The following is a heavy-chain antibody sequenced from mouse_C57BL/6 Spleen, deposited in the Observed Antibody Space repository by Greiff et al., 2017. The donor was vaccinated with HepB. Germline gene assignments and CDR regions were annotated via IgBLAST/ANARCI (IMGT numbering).Heavy chain of an antibody. CDR1: GYSFTSYY. D-gene: IGHD2-4*01. CDR3: AKIYYDYEDYAMDY. Sequence: QVQLQQSGPELVKPGASVKISCKASGYSFTSYYIHWVKQRPGQGLEWIGWIYPGSGNTKYNEKFKGKATLTADTSSSTAYMQLSSLTSEDSAVYYCAKIYYDYEDYAMDYWGQGTSVTVSS. CDR2: IYPGSGNT. J-gene: IGHJ4*01. V-gene: IGHV1-66*01.